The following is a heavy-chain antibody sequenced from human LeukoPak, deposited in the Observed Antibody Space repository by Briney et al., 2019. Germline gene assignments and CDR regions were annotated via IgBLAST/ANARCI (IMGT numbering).Heavy chain of an antibody. CDR2: ISSSSSYI. CDR3: ARDLGVRGVIPNWFDP. Sequence: PGGSLRLSCAASGFTFSSYSMNWVRQAPGKGLEWVSSISSSSSYIYYADSVKGRFTISRDNAKNSLYLQMNSLRAEDTAVYYCARDLGVRGVIPNWFDPWGQGTLVTVSS. V-gene: IGHV3-21*01. J-gene: IGHJ5*02. CDR1: GFTFSSYS. D-gene: IGHD3-10*01.